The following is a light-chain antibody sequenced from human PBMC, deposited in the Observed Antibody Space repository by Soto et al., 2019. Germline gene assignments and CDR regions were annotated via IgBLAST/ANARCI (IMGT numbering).Light chain of an antibody. CDR2: KAS. Sequence: DIQLTQSPSTLSASVGDRVTITCRASQTISSWLAWYQQTPGKAPKILIYKASTLKSGVPSRFRGSGSGTEFTLTISRLQPDDFATYYCQHYNSYSEAFGQGTKVDIK. CDR1: QTISSW. CDR3: QHYNSYSEA. V-gene: IGKV1-5*03. J-gene: IGKJ1*01.